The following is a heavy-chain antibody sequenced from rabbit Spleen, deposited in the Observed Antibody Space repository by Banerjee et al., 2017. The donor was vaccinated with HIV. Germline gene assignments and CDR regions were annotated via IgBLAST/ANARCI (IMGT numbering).Heavy chain of an antibody. J-gene: IGHJ6*01. CDR3: ARDTGSSFSSYGMDL. CDR2: IGAGSGVT. CDR1: GFSFSSGYY. V-gene: IGHV1S40*01. D-gene: IGHD8-1*01. Sequence: QSLEESGGDLVKPGASLTLTCTASGFSFSSGYYMSWVRQAPGKGPEWIGCIGAGSGVTYYASWAKGRCTISKTSSTTVTLQMTSLTVADTATYFCARDTGSSFSSYGMDLWGQGTLVTVS.